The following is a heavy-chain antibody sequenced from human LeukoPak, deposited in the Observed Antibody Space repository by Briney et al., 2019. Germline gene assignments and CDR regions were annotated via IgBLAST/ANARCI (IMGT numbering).Heavy chain of an antibody. D-gene: IGHD3-3*01. Sequence: SETLSLTCAVYGGSFSGYYWSWIRQPPGKGLEWIGEINHSGSTNYNPSLKSRVTISVDTSKNQFSLKLSSVTAADTAVYYCARSAYYDFWSGKETSFDYWGQGTLVTVSS. V-gene: IGHV4-34*01. J-gene: IGHJ4*02. CDR2: INHSGST. CDR1: GGSFSGYY. CDR3: ARSAYYDFWSGKETSFDY.